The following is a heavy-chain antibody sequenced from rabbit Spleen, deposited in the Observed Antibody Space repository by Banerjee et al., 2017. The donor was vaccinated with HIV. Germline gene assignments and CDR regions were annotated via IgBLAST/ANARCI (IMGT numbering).Heavy chain of an antibody. CDR3: VREAGYGGYGDGNL. Sequence: QLVESGGGLVKPGGTLTLTCKASGFTFSTAYMCWVRQAPGKGLEWIGYIVPIFGVTYYANWVNGRFTISSHNAQNTLYLQLNSLTAADTATYFCVREAGYGGYGDGNLWGQGTLVTVS. CDR1: GFTFSTAY. CDR2: IVPIFGVT. J-gene: IGHJ4*01. D-gene: IGHD6-1*01. V-gene: IGHV1S7*01.